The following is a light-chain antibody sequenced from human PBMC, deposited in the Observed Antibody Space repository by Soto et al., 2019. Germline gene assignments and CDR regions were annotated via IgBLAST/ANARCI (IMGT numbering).Light chain of an antibody. CDR1: QRVSSS. Sequence: EIVLTQSPATLSLSPGERATLSCRASQRVSSSLAWYQQKPGQAPRLLIYDASNRATGIPARFSGSGSGTDFTLTISRLEPEDFAVYYCQQRGNWPLTFGGGTKVEIK. CDR2: DAS. CDR3: QQRGNWPLT. V-gene: IGKV3-11*01. J-gene: IGKJ4*01.